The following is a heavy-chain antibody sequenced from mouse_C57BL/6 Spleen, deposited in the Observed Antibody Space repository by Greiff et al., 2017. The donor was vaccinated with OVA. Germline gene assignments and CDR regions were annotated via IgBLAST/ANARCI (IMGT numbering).Heavy chain of an antibody. D-gene: IGHD2-4*01. V-gene: IGHV1-64*01. Sequence: QVQLQQPGAELVKPGASVKLSCKASGYTFTSYWMHWVKQRPGQGLAWIGMIHPNSGSTNYNEKFKSKATLTVDKSSSTAYMQLSSLTSEDSAVYYCARGDYDGYYAMDYWGQGTSVTVSS. J-gene: IGHJ4*01. CDR2: IHPNSGST. CDR1: GYTFTSYW. CDR3: ARGDYDGYYAMDY.